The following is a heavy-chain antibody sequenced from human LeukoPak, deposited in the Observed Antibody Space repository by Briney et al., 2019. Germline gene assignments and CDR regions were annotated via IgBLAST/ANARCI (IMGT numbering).Heavy chain of an antibody. CDR2: IYYSGST. Sequence: SETLSLTCTVSGGSISSYYWSWIRQPPGKGLEWIGYIYYSGSTNYNPSLKSRVTISVDTSKNQFSLKLSSVTAADTAVYYCARRSGVVVTAIDCWGQGTLVTVSS. CDR3: ARRSGVVVTAIDC. CDR1: GGSISSYY. D-gene: IGHD2-21*02. V-gene: IGHV4-59*08. J-gene: IGHJ4*02.